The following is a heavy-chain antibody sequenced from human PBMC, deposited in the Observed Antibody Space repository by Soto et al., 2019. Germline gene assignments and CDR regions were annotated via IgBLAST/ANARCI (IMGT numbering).Heavy chain of an antibody. D-gene: IGHD6-13*01. Sequence: PSETLSLTCAVSGGSISSSNWWSWVRQPPGKGLEWIGEIYHSGSTNYNPSLKSRVTISVDKSKNQFSLKLSSVTAADTAVYYCARIQYSSSWYGVNYFDYWGQGTLVTVSS. J-gene: IGHJ4*02. CDR3: ARIQYSSSWYGVNYFDY. CDR2: IYHSGST. CDR1: GGSISSSNW. V-gene: IGHV4-4*02.